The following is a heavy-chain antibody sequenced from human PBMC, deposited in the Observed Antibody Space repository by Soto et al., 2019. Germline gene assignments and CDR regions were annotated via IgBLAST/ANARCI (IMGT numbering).Heavy chain of an antibody. CDR2: ISTSGSTI. V-gene: IGHV3-48*03. CDR3: ARELAAAGSFDY. D-gene: IGHD6-13*01. Sequence: GGSLRLSCAASGFTFSRYEMNWVRQAPGKGLEWISYISTSGSTIYYADSVKGRFTISRDDAKNSLYLQMNSLRAEDTAVYYCARELAAAGSFDYWGQGTLVTVSS. CDR1: GFTFSRYE. J-gene: IGHJ4*02.